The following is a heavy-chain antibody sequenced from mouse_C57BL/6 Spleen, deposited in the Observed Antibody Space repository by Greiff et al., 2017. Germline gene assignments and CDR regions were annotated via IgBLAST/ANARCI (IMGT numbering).Heavy chain of an antibody. Sequence: QVQLQQPGAELVKPGASVKLSCKASGYTFTSYWMHWVKQRPGRGLEWIGRIDPNSGGTKYNEKFKSKATLTVDKPSSTAYMQLSSLTSEDSAVYYCARGAREGGGSNYYYAMDYWGQGTSVTVSS. V-gene: IGHV1-72*01. J-gene: IGHJ4*01. D-gene: IGHD2-5*01. CDR2: IDPNSGGT. CDR1: GYTFTSYW. CDR3: ARGAREGGGSNYYYAMDY.